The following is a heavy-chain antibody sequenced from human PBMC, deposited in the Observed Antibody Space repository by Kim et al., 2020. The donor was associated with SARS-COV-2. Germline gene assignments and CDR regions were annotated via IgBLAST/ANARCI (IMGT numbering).Heavy chain of an antibody. CDR2: INHSGST. J-gene: IGHJ4*02. CDR1: GGSFSGYY. Sequence: SETLSLTCAVYGGSFSGYYWSWIRQPPGKGLEWIGEINHSGSTNYNPSLKSRVTISVDTSKNQFSLKLSSVTAADTAVYYCARERRAHLPFDYWGQGTLVTVSS. V-gene: IGHV4-34*01. CDR3: ARERRAHLPFDY.